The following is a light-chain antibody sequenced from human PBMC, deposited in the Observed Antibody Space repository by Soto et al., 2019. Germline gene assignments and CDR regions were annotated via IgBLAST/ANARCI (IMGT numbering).Light chain of an antibody. CDR1: QSVSTSY. CDR2: DAF. CDR3: QQYKT. V-gene: IGKV3-20*01. Sequence: EIVLTQSACTLSSSAGERATLSCRASQSVSTSYVAWYQQKFGQAPRLLIYDAFSRATGIPDRFSASGSGTDFTLTISRLEPEDFAVYYCQQYKTFGQGTKVDIK. J-gene: IGKJ1*01.